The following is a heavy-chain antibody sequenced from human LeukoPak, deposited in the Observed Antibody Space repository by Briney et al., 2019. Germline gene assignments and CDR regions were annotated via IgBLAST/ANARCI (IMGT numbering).Heavy chain of an antibody. CDR1: GLTFSSYE. Sequence: GGSLRLSCEASGLTFSSYEVTWVRQAPGKGLEWVSSIKSGFTVFYAGSVKGRFTISRDNAKNSLYLQMNSVRHEDTAVYYCTRDRQRYRSVLDFWGQRTLVTVSS. CDR3: TRDRQRYRSVLDF. V-gene: IGHV3-48*03. CDR2: IKSGFTV. J-gene: IGHJ4*02. D-gene: IGHD3-16*02.